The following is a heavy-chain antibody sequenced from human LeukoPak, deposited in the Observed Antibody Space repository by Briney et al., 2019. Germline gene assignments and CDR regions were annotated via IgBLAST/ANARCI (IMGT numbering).Heavy chain of an antibody. CDR3: AKDRMTKVTTSLNYFDY. D-gene: IGHD4-17*01. CDR1: GFTFSSYA. Sequence: PGGSLRLSCAASGFTFSSYAMSWVRQAPGKGLEWVSAISGSGGSTYYADSVKGRFTISRDNSKNTLYLQMNSLRAEDTAVHYCAKDRMTKVTTSLNYFDYWGQGTLVTVSS. V-gene: IGHV3-23*01. J-gene: IGHJ4*02. CDR2: ISGSGGST.